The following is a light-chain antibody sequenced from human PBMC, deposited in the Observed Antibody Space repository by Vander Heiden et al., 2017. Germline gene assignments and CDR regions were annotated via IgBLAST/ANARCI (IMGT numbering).Light chain of an antibody. CDR2: EVS. Sequence: QSALTQPPSVSGSPGPSITIPCSGTSSDVGSYNYVSWYQQHPGKAPKLMIYEVSNRPSGVSNRFSGSKSGNTASLTISGLQAEDEADYYCSSYTSSSTGVFGGGTKLTVL. V-gene: IGLV2-14*01. J-gene: IGLJ3*02. CDR1: SSDVGSYNY. CDR3: SSYTSSSTGV.